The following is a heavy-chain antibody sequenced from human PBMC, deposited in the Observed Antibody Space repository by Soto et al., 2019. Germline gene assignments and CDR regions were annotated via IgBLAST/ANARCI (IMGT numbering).Heavy chain of an antibody. D-gene: IGHD3-10*01. J-gene: IGHJ5*02. Sequence: PSETLSLTCAVYGGSFSGYYWSWIRQPPGKGLEWIGEINHSGSTNYNPSLKSRVTISVDTSKNQFSLKLSSVTAADTAVYYCARSRGAYYYGSGSLFDPWGQGTLVTVSS. CDR3: ARSRGAYYYGSGSLFDP. CDR2: INHSGST. CDR1: GGSFSGYY. V-gene: IGHV4-34*01.